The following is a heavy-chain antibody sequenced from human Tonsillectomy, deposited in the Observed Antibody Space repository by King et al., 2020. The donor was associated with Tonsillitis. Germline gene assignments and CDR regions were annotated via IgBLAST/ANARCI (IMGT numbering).Heavy chain of an antibody. CDR3: ARDGCSGGSCYSRGMWFDP. CDR1: GGTLSSYS. Sequence: QLVQSGAEVKQPGSSVKVSCKTSGGTLSSYSITWVRQAPGQGLEWMGVIIPIFGTSNYAQRFQGRITLTADESTRTAYMELSSLRSEDTAVYYCARDGCSGGSCYSRGMWFDPWGQGTLVTVSS. CDR2: IIPIFGTS. V-gene: IGHV1-69*01. D-gene: IGHD2-15*01. J-gene: IGHJ5*02.